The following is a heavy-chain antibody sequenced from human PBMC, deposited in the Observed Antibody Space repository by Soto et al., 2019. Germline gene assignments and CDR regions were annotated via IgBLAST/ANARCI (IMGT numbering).Heavy chain of an antibody. CDR2: ISAYNGNT. D-gene: IGHD3-3*01. CDR3: ARDFGSDLSAPGAVFES. Sequence: ASVKVSCKASGYIFTSYGISWVRQAPGQGLEWMGWISAYNGNTKYAQNLQGRVTLTTDTSTYTAYMELRSLQYDDTAVYYCARDFGSDLSAPGAVFESWGQGALVNVS. CDR1: GYIFTSYG. J-gene: IGHJ5*02. V-gene: IGHV1-18*01.